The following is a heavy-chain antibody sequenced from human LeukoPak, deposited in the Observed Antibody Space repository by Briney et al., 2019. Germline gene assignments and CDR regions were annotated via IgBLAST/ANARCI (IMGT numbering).Heavy chain of an antibody. J-gene: IGHJ4*02. V-gene: IGHV4-34*01. CDR2: INHSGST. CDR1: GGSFSGYY. D-gene: IGHD6-19*01. CDR3: ARGRDSSGWYDY. Sequence: SETLSLTCAVYGGSFSGYYWSWIRQPPGKGLEWIGEINHSGSTNYNPSLKSRVTISVDTSKNHFSLKLSSVTAADTAVYYCARGRDSSGWYDYWGQGTLVTVSS.